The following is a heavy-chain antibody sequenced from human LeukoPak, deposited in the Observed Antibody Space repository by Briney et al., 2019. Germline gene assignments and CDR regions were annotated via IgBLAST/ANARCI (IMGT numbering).Heavy chain of an antibody. J-gene: IGHJ5*02. CDR2: IYCNRRP. CDR1: GGSISSGYYY. V-gene: IGHV4-30-4*01. CDR3: ASRIWFGFDP. D-gene: IGHD3-10*01. Sequence: SQTLSLTCSVSGGSISSGYYYWSWIRQPPGKGLEWIGSIYCNRRPYYNPSLKSQVTISVDPSKNQFSLKLSSVTAQGPALYYRASRIWFGFDPWGQGPLVTVSS.